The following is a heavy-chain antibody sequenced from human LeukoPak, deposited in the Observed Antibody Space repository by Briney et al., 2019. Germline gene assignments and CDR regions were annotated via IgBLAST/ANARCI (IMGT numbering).Heavy chain of an antibody. D-gene: IGHD1-20*01. Sequence: PGGSPRLSCAASGFTFTNARMSWVRQAPGKGLEWVGRVTSKTEGGTADYSAPVKGRFTISRDDSKNILYLQMSSLETEDTGVYYCTTVGNWNPRSYWGQGTLVTVSS. J-gene: IGHJ4*02. CDR3: TTVGNWNPRSY. CDR2: VTSKTEGGTA. CDR1: GFTFTNAR. V-gene: IGHV3-15*01.